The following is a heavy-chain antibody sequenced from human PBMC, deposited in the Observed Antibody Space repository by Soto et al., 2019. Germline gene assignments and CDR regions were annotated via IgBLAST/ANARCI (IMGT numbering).Heavy chain of an antibody. V-gene: IGHV2-5*02. Sequence: QITLKESGPTLVKPTQTLTLTCTFSGFSLSTSGVGVGWIRQPPGKALEWLALIYWDDDKRYSPSLKSRLTITKDTSKNQVVLTMTNMDPVDTATYYCVHTVLLWFGEVGGLFDPWGQGTLVTVSS. J-gene: IGHJ5*02. CDR3: VHTVLLWFGEVGGLFDP. CDR1: GFSLSTSGVG. CDR2: IYWDDDK. D-gene: IGHD3-10*01.